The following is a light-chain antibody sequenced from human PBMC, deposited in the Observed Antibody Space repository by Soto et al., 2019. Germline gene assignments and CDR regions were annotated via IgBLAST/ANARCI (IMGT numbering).Light chain of an antibody. CDR2: RSD. CDR3: SARDDSLSGVV. J-gene: IGLJ2*01. CDR1: SSNIGSNQ. Sequence: QSVLTQPPSTSGTPGQRVTISCSGSSSNIGSNQVYWYQQFPGMAPKLLMYRSDQRPTGVPDRFSGSKSGTSASLAISGLRSDDEADYYWSARDDSLSGVVFGGGTKLTVL. V-gene: IGLV1-47*01.